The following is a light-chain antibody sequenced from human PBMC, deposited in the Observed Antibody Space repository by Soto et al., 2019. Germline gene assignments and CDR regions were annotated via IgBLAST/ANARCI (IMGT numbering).Light chain of an antibody. V-gene: IGKV1-39*01. CDR3: QQGYSTPGT. CDR2: AAS. Sequence: DIEMTKTPSSLSASVGDRVTITCRASQSISSYLNWYQQKPGKAPKLLIYAASSLQSGVPSRFSGSGSGTDFTLTISSLQPEDFATYYFQQGYSTPGTSVHGTRVDFK. J-gene: IGKJ1*01. CDR1: QSISSY.